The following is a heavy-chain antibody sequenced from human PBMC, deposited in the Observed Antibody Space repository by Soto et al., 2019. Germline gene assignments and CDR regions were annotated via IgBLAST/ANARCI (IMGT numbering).Heavy chain of an antibody. V-gene: IGHV1-2*02. J-gene: IGHJ5*02. Sequence: ASVKVSCKASGYTFTGYFMHWVRQAPGQGLEWMGWINSNGGATKYAQKFQGRVTLSRDTSISTAYMELSGLRSDDTAVYYCARGGGTILAPLPWGQGTLVTVSS. D-gene: IGHD3-3*01. CDR2: INSNGGAT. CDR3: ARGGGTILAPLP. CDR1: GYTFTGYF.